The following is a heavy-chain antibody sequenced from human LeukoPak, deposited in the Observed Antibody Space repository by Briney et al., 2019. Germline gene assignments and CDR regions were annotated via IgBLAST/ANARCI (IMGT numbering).Heavy chain of an antibody. Sequence: KPSETLSLTCTVSGGSISSYYWNWIRQPPGKGLEWIGYIYYTGSSDYNPSLKSRVTISLDTSKNQFSLKLNYVTAADTAVYFCARGASTWIQLMYFQHWGQGTLVTVSS. CDR2: IYYTGSS. CDR1: GGSISSYY. D-gene: IGHD5-18*01. V-gene: IGHV4-59*01. CDR3: ARGASTWIQLMYFQH. J-gene: IGHJ1*01.